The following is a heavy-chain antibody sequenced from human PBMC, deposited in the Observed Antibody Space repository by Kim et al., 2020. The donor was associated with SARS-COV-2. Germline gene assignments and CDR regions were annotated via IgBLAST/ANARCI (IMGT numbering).Heavy chain of an antibody. CDR1: GFTFDTFW. D-gene: IGHD1-1*01. J-gene: IGHJ4*02. CDR2: IYPDGRET. CDR3: AGGPESNGHLLEY. Sequence: GGSLRLSCVASGFTFDTFWMHWVRQVPGKGLVWVSRIYPDGRETDFADFGKGRFSISRDNSKRTLYLQMNSLRAEDSGVYYCAGGPESNGHLLEYWGQGTLITVSS. V-gene: IGHV3-74*01.